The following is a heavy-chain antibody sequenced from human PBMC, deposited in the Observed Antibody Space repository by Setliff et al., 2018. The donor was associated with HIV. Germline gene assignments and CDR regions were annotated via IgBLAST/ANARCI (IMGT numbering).Heavy chain of an antibody. J-gene: IGHJ3*02. CDR1: NGSISGYY. Sequence: SETLSLTCTVSNGSISGYYWSWIRQSPGKGLEWIGYIYSSGSTNYQPSLKSRVTMSIDTSNNQFSLKLTSLTAADTAVYYCAREDIAVASAFDIWGQGTMVTVSS. CDR2: IYSSGST. V-gene: IGHV4-4*09. D-gene: IGHD6-19*01. CDR3: AREDIAVASAFDI.